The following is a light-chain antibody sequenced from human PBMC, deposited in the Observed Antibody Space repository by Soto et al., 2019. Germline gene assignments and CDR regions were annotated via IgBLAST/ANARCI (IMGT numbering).Light chain of an antibody. Sequence: QSALTQPASVSGSLGQSISISCTEDSSDLTYNSVSWYQHHPHNAPKLIIYDVSYRPSGVSTRFSGSQSAGSASLTISGLQAEDEADYYCSSSTPTRGLVFGSGTKLTVL. CDR3: SSSTPTRGLV. CDR1: SSDLTYNS. V-gene: IGLV2-14*01. CDR2: DVS. J-gene: IGLJ1*01.